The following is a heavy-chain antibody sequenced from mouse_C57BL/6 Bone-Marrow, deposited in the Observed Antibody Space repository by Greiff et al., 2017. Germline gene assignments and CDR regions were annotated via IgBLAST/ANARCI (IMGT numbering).Heavy chain of an antibody. CDR2: IYPRSGNT. Sequence: VQLQQSGAELARPGASVKLSCKASGYTFTSYGISWVKQRTGQGLEWIGEIYPRSGNTYYNEKFKGKATLTADKSSSTAYKELRSLTSEDSAVYFCARDSSGYPFDYWGQGTTLTVSS. CDR1: GYTFTSYG. CDR3: ARDSSGYPFDY. V-gene: IGHV1-81*01. D-gene: IGHD3-2*02. J-gene: IGHJ2*01.